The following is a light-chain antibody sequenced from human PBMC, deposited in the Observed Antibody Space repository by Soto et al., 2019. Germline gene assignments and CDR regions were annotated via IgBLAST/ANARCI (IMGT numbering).Light chain of an antibody. V-gene: IGLV2-23*01. CDR1: SSDVVTYNL. Sequence: QSALTQPASVSASPGQSITISCTGTSSDVVTYNLVSWYQQHPGKAPKLMIYEGTKRPSGVSNRFSGSKSGNTASLTISGLQAEDEADYYCCSYAGGSTYVFGTGTKLTVL. J-gene: IGLJ1*01. CDR3: CSYAGGSTYV. CDR2: EGT.